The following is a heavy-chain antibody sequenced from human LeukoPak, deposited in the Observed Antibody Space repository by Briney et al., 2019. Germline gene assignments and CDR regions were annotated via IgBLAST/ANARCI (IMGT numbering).Heavy chain of an antibody. Sequence: PGGSLKLSCAVSGFPFSSYWMNWVRQPPGKGLEWVAKIKQDGTEKYYVDSVKGRFTISRDNAKNTLSLQMNSLRDDDTAVYYCARGYVYGSIDYWGQGTLVTVSS. D-gene: IGHD5-18*01. V-gene: IGHV3-7*02. CDR1: GFPFSSYW. CDR2: IKQDGTEK. CDR3: ARGYVYGSIDY. J-gene: IGHJ4*02.